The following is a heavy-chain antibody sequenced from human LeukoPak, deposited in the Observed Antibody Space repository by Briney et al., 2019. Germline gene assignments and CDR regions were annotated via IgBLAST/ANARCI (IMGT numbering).Heavy chain of an antibody. CDR1: GGSISSGGHY. D-gene: IGHD2-15*01. Sequence: SQTLSLTCTVSGGSISSGGHYWSWIRQHPGKGLEWLGYIYYSGSTYYNPSLKSRVTISVDTSKNQFSLKLSSVTAADTAVYYCARQVVVVVVAARDRCYMDVWGKGTTVTVSS. J-gene: IGHJ6*03. CDR3: ARQVVVVVVAARDRCYMDV. CDR2: IYYSGST. V-gene: IGHV4-31*03.